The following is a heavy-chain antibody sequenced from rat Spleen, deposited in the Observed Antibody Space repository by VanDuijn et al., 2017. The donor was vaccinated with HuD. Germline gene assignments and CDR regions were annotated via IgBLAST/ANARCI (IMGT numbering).Heavy chain of an antibody. D-gene: IGHD1-2*01. CDR2: ITYDGSTT. Sequence: EVQLVKSGGGLVQPGRSLKLSCAASGFTFSDYYMAWVRQAPAKGLEWVATITYDGSTTYYRDSVKGRFTASRDNAKSTLYLQMDSLRSEDTATYYCARPDYSRFDYWGQGVMVTVSS. CDR3: ARPDYSRFDY. CDR1: GFTFSDYY. J-gene: IGHJ2*01. V-gene: IGHV5-29*01.